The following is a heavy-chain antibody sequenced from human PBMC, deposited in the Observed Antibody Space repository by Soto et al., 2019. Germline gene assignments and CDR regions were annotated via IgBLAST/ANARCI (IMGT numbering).Heavy chain of an antibody. V-gene: IGHV3-15*07. CDR2: IKSKIDGGTT. Sequence: PGGSLTLSCATTGFTFSNAWMNWVLQAPGKGLEWVGRIKSKIDGGTTDYAAPVKGRFTISRDDSKNTLYLQMNSLKTEDTAVYYCTTDPQGYDSSSGWFDPWGQGT. D-gene: IGHD3-22*01. CDR3: TTDPQGYDSSSGWFDP. J-gene: IGHJ5*02. CDR1: GFTFSNAW.